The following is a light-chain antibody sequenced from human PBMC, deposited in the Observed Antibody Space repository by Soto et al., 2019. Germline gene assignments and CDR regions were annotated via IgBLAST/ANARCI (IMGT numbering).Light chain of an antibody. CDR2: AAY. CDR3: QKYDNAPLT. Sequence: DIQMTQAPSSLSASVGDRVTITCRARQDISTYLAWYQQKPGKVPKLLISAAYTLQSGVPPRLSGSGSGTDFTLTISSLQPEDVATYYCQKYDNAPLTLGGGTNVAIK. J-gene: IGKJ4*01. CDR1: QDISTY. V-gene: IGKV1-27*01.